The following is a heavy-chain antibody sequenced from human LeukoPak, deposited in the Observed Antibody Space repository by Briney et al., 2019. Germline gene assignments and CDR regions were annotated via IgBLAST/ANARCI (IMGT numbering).Heavy chain of an antibody. D-gene: IGHD1-20*01. Sequence: SQTLSLTCALSGDSVSSNSAAWNWIRQSPSRGLEWLGRTYYRSKWYNDYAVSVKSRITINPDTSKNQFSLQLNSVTPEDTAVYYCARCNWNDDSGWFDPWGQGTLVTVSS. CDR2: TYYRSKWYN. CDR3: ARCNWNDDSGWFDP. J-gene: IGHJ5*02. CDR1: GDSVSSNSAA. V-gene: IGHV6-1*01.